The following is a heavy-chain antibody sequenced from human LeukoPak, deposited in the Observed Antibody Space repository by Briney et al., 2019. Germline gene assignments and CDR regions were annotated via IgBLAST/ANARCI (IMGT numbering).Heavy chain of an antibody. V-gene: IGHV3-30-3*01. CDR1: GFTFSSYA. Sequence: GGSLRLSCAASGFTFSSYAMHWVRRAPGKGLEWVAVISYDGSNKYYADSVKGRFTISRDNSKNTLYLQMNSLRAEDTAVYYCARDQYYDFWSGYSYWGQGTLVTVSS. CDR2: ISYDGSNK. CDR3: ARDQYYDFWSGYSY. J-gene: IGHJ4*02. D-gene: IGHD3-3*01.